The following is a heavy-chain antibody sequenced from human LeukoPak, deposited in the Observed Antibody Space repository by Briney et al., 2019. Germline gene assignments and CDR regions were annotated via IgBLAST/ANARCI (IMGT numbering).Heavy chain of an antibody. V-gene: IGHV1-2*02. Sequence: ASVKVSCKASGYTFTGYYMHWVRQAPGQGLEWMGWINPNSGGTNYAQKLQGRVTMTTDTSTSTAYMELSSLRSEDTAVYYCARGGRYYYGSGIRIQTENWFDPWGQGTLVTVSS. D-gene: IGHD3-10*01. CDR2: INPNSGGT. CDR1: GYTFTGYY. CDR3: ARGGRYYYGSGIRIQTENWFDP. J-gene: IGHJ5*02.